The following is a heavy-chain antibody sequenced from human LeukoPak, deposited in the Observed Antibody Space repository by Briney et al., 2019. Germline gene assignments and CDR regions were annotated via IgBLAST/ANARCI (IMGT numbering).Heavy chain of an antibody. CDR1: GFSFRNYC. CDR2: INDGGNEK. CDR3: VRQRVGGPAEYFQC. V-gene: IGHV3-7*01. J-gene: IGHJ1*01. Sequence: GGSLRLSCVASGFSFRNYCMAWIRHAPGRGLEWVADINDGGNEKYYSDSVRGRFIISRDNARNSLFLQMNSLRGEDTGVYYCVRQRVGGPAEYFQCWGQGTLVAVSS. D-gene: IGHD3-10*01.